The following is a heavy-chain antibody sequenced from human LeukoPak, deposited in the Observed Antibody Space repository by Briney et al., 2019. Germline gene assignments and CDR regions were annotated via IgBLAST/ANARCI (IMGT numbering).Heavy chain of an antibody. Sequence: ASVKVSCKASGYTFTGYYMHWVRQAPGQGLEWMGWISAYNGNTNYAQKLQGRVTMTTDTSTSTAYMELRSLRSDDTAVYYCARDGDYGADNWFDPWGQGILVTVSS. CDR3: ARDGDYGADNWFDP. D-gene: IGHD4-17*01. CDR2: ISAYNGNT. V-gene: IGHV1-18*04. CDR1: GYTFTGYY. J-gene: IGHJ5*02.